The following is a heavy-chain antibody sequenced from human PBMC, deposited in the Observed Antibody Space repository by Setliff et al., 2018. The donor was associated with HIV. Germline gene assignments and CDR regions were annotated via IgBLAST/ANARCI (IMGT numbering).Heavy chain of an antibody. V-gene: IGHV4-39*01. CDR1: GGSISSSSYY. Sequence: PSETLSLTCTVTGGSISSSSYYWGWIRQPPGKGLEWIGSIYYSGSTYYNPSLKRRVTISVDPSKNQFSLKLSSVTAADTAVYYCARRGAYYDILTGYRSHYFDYWGQGTLVTVSS. CDR2: IYYSGST. CDR3: ARRGAYYDILTGYRSHYFDY. J-gene: IGHJ4*02. D-gene: IGHD3-9*01.